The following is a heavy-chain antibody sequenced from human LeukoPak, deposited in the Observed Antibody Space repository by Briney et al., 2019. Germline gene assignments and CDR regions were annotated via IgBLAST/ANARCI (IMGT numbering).Heavy chain of an antibody. Sequence: GGSLRLSCAASGFIFSNFAMHWVRQAPGKGLEWVALISYDGSHTYYADSMKGRFTISRDNSRNVLYLQMSSLRGDDSAVYYCAREEQELVRDYYYYMDVWGKGTTVTVSS. CDR2: ISYDGSHT. J-gene: IGHJ6*03. D-gene: IGHD6-13*01. CDR3: AREEQELVRDYYYYMDV. CDR1: GFIFSNFA. V-gene: IGHV3-30*01.